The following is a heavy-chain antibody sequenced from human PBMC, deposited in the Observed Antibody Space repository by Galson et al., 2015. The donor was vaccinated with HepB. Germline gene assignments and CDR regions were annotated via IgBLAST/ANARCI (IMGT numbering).Heavy chain of an antibody. CDR3: ARIQISDDFGDYGAGNYYNYYGMDV. V-gene: IGHV4-34*01. J-gene: IGHJ6*02. CDR2: INHSGRT. Sequence: SETLSLTCAVYGGSFSDYFWTWIRQSPGKGLEWIGEINHSGRTKYNPSLRSRVTISVDTSKNQFSLNLRSVTAADTGVYYCARIQISDDFGDYGAGNYYNYYGMDVWGQGTTVAVSS. CDR1: GGSFSDYF. D-gene: IGHD4-17*01.